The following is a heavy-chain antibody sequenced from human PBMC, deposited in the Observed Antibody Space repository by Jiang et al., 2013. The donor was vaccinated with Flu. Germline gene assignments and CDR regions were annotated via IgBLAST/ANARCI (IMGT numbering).Heavy chain of an antibody. CDR1: GFTFGDYA. D-gene: IGHD3-9*01. Sequence: QLVESGGGLVQPGRSLRLSCTASGFTFGDYAMSWFRQAPGKGLEWVGFIRSKAYGGTTEYAASVKGRFTISRDDSKSIAYLQMNSLKTEDTAVYYCTRDLRGGFDWLLSQPFDYWGQGTLVTVSS. V-gene: IGHV3-49*03. J-gene: IGHJ4*02. CDR2: IRSKAYGGTT. CDR3: TRDLRGGFDWLLSQPFDY.